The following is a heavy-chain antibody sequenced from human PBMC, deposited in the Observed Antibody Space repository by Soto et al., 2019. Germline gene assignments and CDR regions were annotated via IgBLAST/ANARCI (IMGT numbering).Heavy chain of an antibody. CDR3: AKGVSSSAWSASDN. CDR2: ISDSDNAT. CDR1: GFTFSSYA. J-gene: IGHJ4*02. V-gene: IGHV3-23*01. Sequence: EVQLLESGGGLVQPGGSLRLSCAASGFTFSSYAMTWVRQAPGKGLAWVSVISDSDNATYYADSVKGRFTISRDNSKNTLYLQFNSLRAEDTAVYYCAKGVSSSAWSASDNWGQGTLVTVSS. D-gene: IGHD6-19*01.